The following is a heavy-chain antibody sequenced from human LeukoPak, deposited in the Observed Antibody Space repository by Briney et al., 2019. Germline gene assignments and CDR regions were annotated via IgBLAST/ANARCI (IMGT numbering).Heavy chain of an antibody. CDR3: ARAANFDWLLY. Sequence: ASVKVSCKASGYTFPSYYMHWVRPAPGQGLEWMGIINPSGGSTSYAQKFQGRVTMTRDTSTSTVYMELSSLRSEDTAVYYCARAANFDWLLYWGQGTLVTVSS. V-gene: IGHV1-46*01. CDR1: GYTFPSYY. J-gene: IGHJ4*02. D-gene: IGHD3-9*01. CDR2: INPSGGST.